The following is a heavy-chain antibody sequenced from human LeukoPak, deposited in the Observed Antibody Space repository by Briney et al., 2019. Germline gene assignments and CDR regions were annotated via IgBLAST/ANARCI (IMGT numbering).Heavy chain of an antibody. CDR2: ISSSGSTI. J-gene: IGHJ4*02. D-gene: IGHD2-15*01. CDR3: ARDSEAYCSGGSCSMFDY. V-gene: IGHV3-48*03. Sequence: QSGGSLRLSCAASGFTFSSYEMNWVRQAPGKGLEWVSYISSSGSTIYYADSVKGRFTISRDNAKNSLYLQMNSLRAEDTAVYYCARDSEAYCSGGSCSMFDYWGQGTLVTVSS. CDR1: GFTFSSYE.